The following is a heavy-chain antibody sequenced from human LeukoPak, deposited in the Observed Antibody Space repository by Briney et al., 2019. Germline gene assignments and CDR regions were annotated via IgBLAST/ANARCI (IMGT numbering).Heavy chain of an antibody. CDR3: TTGFWYCSSTSCYRSRSWFDP. V-gene: IGHV3-21*03. J-gene: IGHJ5*02. CDR1: GFTFSSYS. CDR2: ISSSSSYI. D-gene: IGHD2-2*01. Sequence: GGSLRLSCAASGFTFSSYSMNWVRQAPGKGLEWVSSISSSSSYIYYADSVKGRFTISRDNAKNSLYLQMNSLKTEDTAVYYCTTGFWYCSSTSCYRSRSWFDPWGQGTLVTVSS.